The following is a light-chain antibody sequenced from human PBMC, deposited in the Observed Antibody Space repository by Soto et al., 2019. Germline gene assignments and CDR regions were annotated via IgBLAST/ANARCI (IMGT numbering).Light chain of an antibody. V-gene: IGLV9-49*01. CDR1: SGYSNYK. Sequence: QSVLTQPPSASASLVASVTLTCTLSSGYSNYKVDWYQQRPGKGPRFVMRVGTGGIVGSKGDGIPDRFSVLGSGLNRYLTIKNIQEEDESDYHCGADHGSGSNFVVFGGGTKLTVL. J-gene: IGLJ2*01. CDR3: GADHGSGSNFVV. CDR2: VGTGGIVG.